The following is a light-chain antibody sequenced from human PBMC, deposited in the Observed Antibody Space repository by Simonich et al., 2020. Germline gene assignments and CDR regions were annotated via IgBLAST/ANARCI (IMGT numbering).Light chain of an antibody. CDR3: LLSYSGARV. Sequence: QTVVTQEPSLTVSPGGTVTLTCASSTGAVTIGYYPNWFQQKPGQAPRTLIYDTSNKPSWTPARFSGSLLGGKAALTLSGAQPEDEAEYYCLLSYSGARVFGGGTKLTVL. V-gene: IGLV7-46*01. CDR2: DTS. J-gene: IGLJ3*02. CDR1: TGAVTIGYY.